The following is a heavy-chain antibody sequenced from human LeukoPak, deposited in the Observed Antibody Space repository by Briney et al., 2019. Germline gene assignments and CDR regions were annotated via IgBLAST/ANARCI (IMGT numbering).Heavy chain of an antibody. D-gene: IGHD6-19*01. V-gene: IGHV3-33*01. CDR3: ARPSVAGSSYFDY. CDR2: IRFDGSYK. Sequence: GTSLRLSCATSGFTFSTSVMHWVRQAPGKGLEWVAVIRFDGSYKYYAASVKGRFTISRDNAKNSLYLQMNSLRAEDTAVYFCARPSVAGSSYFDYWGQGTLVTVSS. CDR1: GFTFSTSV. J-gene: IGHJ4*02.